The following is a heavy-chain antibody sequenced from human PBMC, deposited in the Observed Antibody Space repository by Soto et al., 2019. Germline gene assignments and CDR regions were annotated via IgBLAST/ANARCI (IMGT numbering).Heavy chain of an antibody. Sequence: ASVKVSCKASGYTFTSYYMNWVRQAPGQGLVWMGVIDPGGGSTDYPQKLQGRITMTRDTSTSTVYMELSSLRSDDTAMYYCARRLAVAGHQYFQHWGQGTLVTVS. CDR3: ARRLAVAGHQYFQH. CDR1: GYTFTSYY. J-gene: IGHJ1*01. D-gene: IGHD6-19*01. CDR2: IDPGGGST. V-gene: IGHV1-46*03.